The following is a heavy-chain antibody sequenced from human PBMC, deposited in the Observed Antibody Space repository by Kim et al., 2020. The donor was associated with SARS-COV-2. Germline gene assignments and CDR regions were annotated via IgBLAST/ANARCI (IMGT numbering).Heavy chain of an antibody. CDR2: IRSKANSYAT. CDR3: TRPRSGEAGRDYGDYLFVGWFDP. Sequence: GGSLRLSCAASGFTFSGSAMHWVRQASGKGLEWVGRIRSKANSYATAYAASVKGRFTISRDDSKNTAYLQMNSLKTEDTAVYYCTRPRSGEAGRDYGDYLFVGWFDPWGQGTLVTVSS. CDR1: GFTFSGSA. V-gene: IGHV3-73*01. J-gene: IGHJ5*02. D-gene: IGHD4-17*01.